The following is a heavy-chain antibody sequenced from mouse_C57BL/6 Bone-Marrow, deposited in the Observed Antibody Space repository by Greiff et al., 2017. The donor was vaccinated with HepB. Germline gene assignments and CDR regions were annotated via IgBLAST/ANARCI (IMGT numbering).Heavy chain of an antibody. CDR2: ISSGSSTI. Sequence: EVKLMESGGGLVKPGGSLKLSCAASGFTFSDYGMHWVRQAPEKGLEWVAYISSGSSTIYYADTVKGRFTISRDNAKNTLFLQMTSLRSEDTAMYYCARNPHYYSNYGFAYWGQGTLVTVSA. V-gene: IGHV5-17*01. CDR1: GFTFSDYG. CDR3: ARNPHYYSNYGFAY. D-gene: IGHD2-5*01. J-gene: IGHJ3*01.